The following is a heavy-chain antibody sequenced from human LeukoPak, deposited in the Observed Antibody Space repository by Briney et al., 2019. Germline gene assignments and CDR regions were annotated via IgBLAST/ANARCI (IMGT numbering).Heavy chain of an antibody. Sequence: ASVKVSCNASGYTFTFYHMHWVRQAHGQGHEWMGWINPNSGGTNYAQKFQGRVTMTSDTSISTAYMELSRLRSDDTAVYYCARVMLDRDSGYDFSFDYWGQGTLVTVSS. V-gene: IGHV1-2*02. D-gene: IGHD5-12*01. CDR2: INPNSGGT. CDR3: ARVMLDRDSGYDFSFDY. J-gene: IGHJ4*02. CDR1: GYTFTFYH.